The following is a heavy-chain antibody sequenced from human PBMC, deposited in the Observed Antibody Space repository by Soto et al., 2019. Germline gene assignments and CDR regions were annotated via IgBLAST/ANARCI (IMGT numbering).Heavy chain of an antibody. D-gene: IGHD6-19*01. CDR3: AGAIAVAGWGGYYGMDV. J-gene: IGHJ6*02. CDR1: GGTFSSYA. Sequence: QVQLVQSGAEVKKPGSSVKVSCKASGGTFSSYAISWVRQAPGQGLEWMGGIIPIFGTANYAQKFQGRVKITADKSTSTDDMELSSLRSEDTAVYYCAGAIAVAGWGGYYGMDVWGQGTTVTVSS. V-gene: IGHV1-69*06. CDR2: IIPIFGTA.